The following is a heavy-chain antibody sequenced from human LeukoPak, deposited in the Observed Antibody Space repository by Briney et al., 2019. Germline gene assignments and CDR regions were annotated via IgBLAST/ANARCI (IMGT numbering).Heavy chain of an antibody. J-gene: IGHJ5*02. CDR2: IYVDGRTT. CDR1: GFTFSNYW. V-gene: IGHV3-74*01. Sequence: GGSLRLSCVASGFTFSNYWMHWVRQPPGKGLVWVSRIYVDGRTTNYADSVKGRFTISRDNAKNTVYLEMNSLSVEDTATYYCIRDFRSADLWGQGTPVTVTS. CDR3: IRDFRSADL.